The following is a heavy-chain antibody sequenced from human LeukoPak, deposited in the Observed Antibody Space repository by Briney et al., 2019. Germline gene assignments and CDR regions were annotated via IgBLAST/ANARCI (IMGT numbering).Heavy chain of an antibody. J-gene: IGHJ4*02. CDR1: GVSISSGSYY. Sequence: PSETLSLTCTVSGVSISSGSYYWSSIRQPAGKGLEWIGRIYTSGNTNYNPSLKTRVTISVDTSKNQFSLKLSSVTAADTAVYYCARGPSPDYYDSSGYYYFDYWGQGTLVTVSS. D-gene: IGHD3-22*01. V-gene: IGHV4-61*02. CDR3: ARGPSPDYYDSSGYYYFDY. CDR2: IYTSGNT.